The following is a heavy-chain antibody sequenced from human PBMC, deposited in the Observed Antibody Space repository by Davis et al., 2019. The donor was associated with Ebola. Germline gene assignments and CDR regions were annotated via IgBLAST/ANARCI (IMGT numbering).Heavy chain of an antibody. J-gene: IGHJ4*02. CDR3: ARLYHIDY. CDR1: GESFRNYY. D-gene: IGHD2-2*01. Sequence: SETLSLTCGVFGESFRNYYWTWIRQSPGKGLEWIGEITHSGSTNSNPSLKSRVTISVDTSKNQFSLRLSSVTAADTAVYYCARLYHIDYWGQGTLVTVSS. V-gene: IGHV4-34*01. CDR2: ITHSGST.